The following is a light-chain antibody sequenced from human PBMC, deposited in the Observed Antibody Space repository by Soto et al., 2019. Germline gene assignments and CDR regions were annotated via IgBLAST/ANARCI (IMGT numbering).Light chain of an antibody. CDR2: DTS. Sequence: DIQMTQSPSSLSASVGDRVTITCQARQDIKHYLNWYQQKPGKAPNLLIYDTSVLETGVPDRFSGSGSGTEFTLTISSLHSEDFAVYYCQQYYDWPITFGQGTRLEIK. J-gene: IGKJ5*01. CDR3: QQYYDWPIT. CDR1: QDIKHY. V-gene: IGKV1-33*01.